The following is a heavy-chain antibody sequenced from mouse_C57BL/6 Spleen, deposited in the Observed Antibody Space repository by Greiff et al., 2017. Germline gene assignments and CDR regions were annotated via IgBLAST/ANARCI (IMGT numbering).Heavy chain of an antibody. D-gene: IGHD2-2*01. V-gene: IGHV1-74*01. CDR2: IHPSDSDT. CDR1: GYTFTSYW. CDR3: AQGPYGYDELGYFDV. Sequence: QFQLQQSGAELVKPGASVKVSCKASGYTFTSYWMHWVKQRPGQGLEWIGRIHPSDSDTNYNQKFKGKATLTVDKSSSTSYMQLSSLTSEDAAVYDGAQGPYGYDELGYFDVWGTGTTVTVSS. J-gene: IGHJ1*03.